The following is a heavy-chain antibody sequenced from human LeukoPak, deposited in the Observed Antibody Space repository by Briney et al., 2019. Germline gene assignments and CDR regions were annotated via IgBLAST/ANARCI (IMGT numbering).Heavy chain of an antibody. V-gene: IGHV3-53*01. CDR1: GFIVSNIF. CDR3: ARVLEVFSDAFDI. J-gene: IGHJ3*02. D-gene: IGHD3-3*01. CDR2: TYRGEDT. Sequence: GGSLRLSCAASGFIVSNIFITWVRQAPGQGLEWVSVTYRGEDTHYKESVKGRFSISSDSSKSTLYLQMNSLRAEDTAVYYCARVLEVFSDAFDIWGQGTVVIVSS.